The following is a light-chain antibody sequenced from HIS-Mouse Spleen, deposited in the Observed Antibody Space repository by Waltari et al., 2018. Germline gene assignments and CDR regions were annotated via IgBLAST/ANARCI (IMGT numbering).Light chain of an antibody. V-gene: IGLV3-21*02. CDR2: ADS. J-gene: IGLJ2*01. Sequence: SYVLTQPPSVSVAPGQTARITCGGNKIGSKSVHWYQQKPGQAPVLVVYADSDRPSGIPERFSGSNSGNTATLTISRVEAGDEADYYCQVWDSSGDHVVFGGGTKLTVL. CDR3: QVWDSSGDHVV. CDR1: KIGSKS.